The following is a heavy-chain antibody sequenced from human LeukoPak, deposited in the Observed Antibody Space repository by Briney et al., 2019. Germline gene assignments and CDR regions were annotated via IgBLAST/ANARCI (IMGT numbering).Heavy chain of an antibody. CDR1: GFTFTNYA. D-gene: IGHD3-3*02. CDR3: ARRFAAQLAFVDV. CDR2: ISYNGGST. J-gene: IGHJ6*04. Sequence: PGWSLRFSCAASGFTFTNYAMHWVRQAPGKGLEYVSAISYNGGSTYYADSVKGRFTISRDNSKNTLYLQMGSLTAEDMAVYYCARRFAAQLAFVDVWGKGTTVTISS. V-gene: IGHV3-64*02.